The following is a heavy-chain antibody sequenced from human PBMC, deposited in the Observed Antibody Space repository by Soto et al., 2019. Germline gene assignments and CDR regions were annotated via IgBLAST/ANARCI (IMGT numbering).Heavy chain of an antibody. J-gene: IGHJ6*02. CDR3: ARERSIAAAGYYYYYGMDV. CDR1: GGTFSSYA. Sequence: SVNVSCKAAGGTFSSYAISWVRQAAGQGLEWMGGIIPIFGTANYAQKFQGRVTITADESTSTAYMELSSLRSGDTAVYYCARERSIAAAGYYYYYGMDVWGQGTTVTVSS. V-gene: IGHV1-69*13. D-gene: IGHD6-13*01. CDR2: IIPIFGTA.